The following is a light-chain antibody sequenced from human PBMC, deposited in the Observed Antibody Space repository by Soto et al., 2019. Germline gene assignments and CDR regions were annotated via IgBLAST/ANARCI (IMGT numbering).Light chain of an antibody. CDR3: CSYAGSSTSLL. Sequence: QSALTQPASVSGSPGQSITISCTGTSSDVGSYNLVSWHQQHPGKAPKLMIYEDSKRPSGVSNRFSGSKSGNTASPTISGLQAEDEADYYCCSYAGSSTSLLFGGGTKLTVL. V-gene: IGLV2-23*01. CDR2: EDS. CDR1: SSDVGSYNL. J-gene: IGLJ2*01.